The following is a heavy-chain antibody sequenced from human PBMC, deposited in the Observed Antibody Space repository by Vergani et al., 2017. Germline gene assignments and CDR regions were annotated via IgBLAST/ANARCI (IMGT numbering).Heavy chain of an antibody. CDR1: GGSISSGGYY. Sequence: QVQLQQWGAGLLKPSQTLSLTCTVSGGSISSGGYYWSWIRQHPGKGLEWIGYIYYSGSTYYNPSLKSRVTISVDTSKNQFSLKLSSVTAADTAVYYCARVPHYDILTGYYLGAGAFDIWGQGTMVTVSS. V-gene: IGHV4-31*03. CDR2: IYYSGST. CDR3: ARVPHYDILTGYYLGAGAFDI. J-gene: IGHJ3*02. D-gene: IGHD3-9*01.